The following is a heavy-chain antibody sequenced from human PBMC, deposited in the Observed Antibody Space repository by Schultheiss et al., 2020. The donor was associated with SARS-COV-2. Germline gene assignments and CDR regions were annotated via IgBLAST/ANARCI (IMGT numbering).Heavy chain of an antibody. V-gene: IGHV4-34*01. Sequence: SETLSLTCAVYGGSFSGYYWSWIRQPPGKGLEWIGEINHSGSTNYNPSLKSRVTISVDTSKNQFSLKLSSVTAADTAVYYCARDPLLGYGDYRNWFDPWGQGTLVTGSS. CDR1: GGSFSGYY. D-gene: IGHD4-17*01. J-gene: IGHJ5*02. CDR3: ARDPLLGYGDYRNWFDP. CDR2: INHSGST.